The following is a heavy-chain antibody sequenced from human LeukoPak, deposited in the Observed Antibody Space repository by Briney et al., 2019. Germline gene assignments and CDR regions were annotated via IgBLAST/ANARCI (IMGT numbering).Heavy chain of an antibody. CDR2: IYPGDSDA. Sequence: GESLKISCVGSGYNFLHYWIAWVRQRPGKGLEWMGIIYPGDSDARYSPSFQGQVTISADKSISTAYLQWSSLKASDTAMYYCARRRDLYSGSYYPFDYWGQGTLVTVSS. D-gene: IGHD1-26*01. V-gene: IGHV5-51*01. CDR3: ARRRDLYSGSYYPFDY. J-gene: IGHJ4*02. CDR1: GYNFLHYW.